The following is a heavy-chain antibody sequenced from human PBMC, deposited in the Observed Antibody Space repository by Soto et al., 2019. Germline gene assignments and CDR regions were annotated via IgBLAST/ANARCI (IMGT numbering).Heavy chain of an antibody. V-gene: IGHV4-30-4*01. Sequence: LSLTCTVSGGSISSGDYYWSWIRQPPGKGLEWIGYIYYSGSTYYNPSLKSRVTISVDTSKNQFSLKLSSVTAADTAVYYCARDARYCTNGVCFNWFDPWGQGTLVTVSS. CDR1: GGSISSGDYY. CDR3: ARDARYCTNGVCFNWFDP. CDR2: IYYSGST. D-gene: IGHD2-8*01. J-gene: IGHJ5*02.